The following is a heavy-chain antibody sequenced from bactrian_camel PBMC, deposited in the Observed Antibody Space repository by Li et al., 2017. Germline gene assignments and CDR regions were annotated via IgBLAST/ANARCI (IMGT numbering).Heavy chain of an antibody. CDR3: VRDYGNYDWTLGT. V-gene: IGHV3S40*01. CDR1: GFSFSSYA. D-gene: IGHD4*01. CDR2: IQIEVDGRRT. J-gene: IGHJ4*01. Sequence: VQLVESGGGLVQPGKSLRLSCAASGFSFSSYAMTWVRQAPGKGLEWVSTIQIEVDGRRTLYADSVKGRFTISRDNAEATVYLQMNSLKPEGTALYYCVRDYGNYDWTLGTWGQGTQVTVS.